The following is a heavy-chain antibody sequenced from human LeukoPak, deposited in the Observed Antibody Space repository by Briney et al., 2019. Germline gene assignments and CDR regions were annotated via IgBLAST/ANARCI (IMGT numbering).Heavy chain of an antibody. J-gene: IGHJ5*02. CDR3: ARHAHYDFVTGLFDP. CDR1: GGSISSSNYY. V-gene: IGHV4-39*01. D-gene: IGHD3-3*01. CDR2: IYYSGNT. Sequence: SETLSLTCTVSGGSISSSNYYWGWIRQPPGKGLEWIGSIYYSGNTYYNPSLKSRVTISVGTSKNHFSLNLNSVTAADTAMYYCARHAHYDFVTGLFDPWGQGTLVTVSS.